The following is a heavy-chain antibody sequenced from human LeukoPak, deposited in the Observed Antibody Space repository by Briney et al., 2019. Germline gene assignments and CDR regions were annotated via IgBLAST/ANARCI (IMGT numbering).Heavy chain of an antibody. CDR3: ARGRIAVAGMRYWFDP. D-gene: IGHD6-19*01. CDR2: IIPIFGTA. Sequence: SVKVSYKASGGTFSSYAISWVRQAPGQGLEWMGGIIPIFGTANYAQKFQGRVTITADESTSTAYMELSSLRSEDTAVYYCARGRIAVAGMRYWFDPWGQGTLVTVSS. CDR1: GGTFSSYA. J-gene: IGHJ5*02. V-gene: IGHV1-69*01.